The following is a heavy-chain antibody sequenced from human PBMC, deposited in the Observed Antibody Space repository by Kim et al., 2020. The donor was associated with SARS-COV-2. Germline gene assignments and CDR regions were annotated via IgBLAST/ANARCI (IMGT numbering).Heavy chain of an antibody. D-gene: IGHD3-10*01. CDR3: ARTDGSGRFSSAMDV. J-gene: IGHJ6*02. V-gene: IGHV4-59*01. Sequence: SETLSLTCTISDASISNYYLSWIRQSPGKGLEWIGYLYDTGSADYSPSFKSRVTISVDKSKNQFSLKVTSVTAADTAVYYCARTDGSGRFSSAMDVWGQG. CDR2: LYDTGSA. CDR1: DASISNYY.